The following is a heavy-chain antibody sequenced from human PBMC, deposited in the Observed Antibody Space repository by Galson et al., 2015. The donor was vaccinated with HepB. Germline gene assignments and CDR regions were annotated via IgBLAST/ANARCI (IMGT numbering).Heavy chain of an antibody. CDR3: VRESGFYYVD. CDR2: ISGSGANT. V-gene: IGHV3-23*01. D-gene: IGHD3-10*02. CDR1: GFTFSKYA. Sequence: SLRLSCAASGFTFSKYAMSWVRQAPGKGPEWVSGISGSGANTYYADSVKGRFTISRDNVKNSLFLQMNSLRDEDTAVYYCVRESGFYYVDWGQGTLVTVSS. J-gene: IGHJ4*02.